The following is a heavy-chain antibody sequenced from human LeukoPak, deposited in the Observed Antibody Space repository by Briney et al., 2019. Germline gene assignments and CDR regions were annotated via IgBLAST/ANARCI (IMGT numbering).Heavy chain of an antibody. D-gene: IGHD3-10*01. CDR1: GGTFSSYA. V-gene: IGHV1-69*05. CDR3: ARAPFGVYNWFDP. J-gene: IGHJ5*02. CDR2: IIPIFGTA. Sequence: SVKVSCKASGGTFSSYAISWVRQAPGQGLEWMGGIIPIFGTANYAQKFQGRVTITTDESTGTAYMELSSLRSEDTAVYYCARAPFGVYNWFDPWGQGTLVTVSS.